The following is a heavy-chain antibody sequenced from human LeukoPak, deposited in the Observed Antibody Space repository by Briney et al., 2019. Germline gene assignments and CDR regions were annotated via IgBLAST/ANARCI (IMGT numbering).Heavy chain of an antibody. D-gene: IGHD5-12*01. CDR2: IRSNGGST. CDR3: VKEGDDSGYDDGAFDI. V-gene: IGHV3-64D*06. J-gene: IGHJ3*02. CDR1: GFTFSSYA. Sequence: GGSLRLSCSASGFTFSSYAMHWVRQAPGKGLEYVSAIRSNGGSTYYADSAKGRFTISRDNSKNTLYLQMSSLRAEDTAVYYCVKEGDDSGYDDGAFDIWGQGTMVTVSS.